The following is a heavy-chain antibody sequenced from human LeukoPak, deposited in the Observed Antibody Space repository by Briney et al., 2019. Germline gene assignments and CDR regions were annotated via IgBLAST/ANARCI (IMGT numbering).Heavy chain of an antibody. D-gene: IGHD5-24*01. J-gene: IGHJ4*02. CDR1: GYTLTELS. CDR3: ATGTEKSTMTPFDN. Sequence: ASVKVSCKVSGYTLTELSIHWVRQAPGKGLEWMGGFDPGDGETSYAQKFQGRVTMTEDTSTETAYMDLSSLRSEDTAVYYCATGTEKSTMTPFDNWGQGTLVTVSS. CDR2: FDPGDGET. V-gene: IGHV1-24*01.